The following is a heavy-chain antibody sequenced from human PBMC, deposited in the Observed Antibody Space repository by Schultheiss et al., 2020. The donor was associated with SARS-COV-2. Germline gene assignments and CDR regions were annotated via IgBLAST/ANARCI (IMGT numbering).Heavy chain of an antibody. CDR1: GFTFTNYG. J-gene: IGHJ4*02. Sequence: GGSLRLSCAASGFTFTNYGMHWVRQAPGKGLEWVAVISYDGSNKYYADSVKGRFTISRDNSKNTLYLQMNSLRAEDTAVYYCARDSRRGGFDYWGQGTLVTVSS. V-gene: IGHV3-30*06. D-gene: IGHD3-16*01. CDR3: ARDSRRGGFDY. CDR2: ISYDGSNK.